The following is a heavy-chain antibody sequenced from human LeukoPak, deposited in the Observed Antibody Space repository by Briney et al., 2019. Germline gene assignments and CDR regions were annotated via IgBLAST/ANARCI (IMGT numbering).Heavy chain of an antibody. CDR2: ITRAGSPI. CDR3: ARENGDYEIDY. V-gene: IGHV3-48*03. D-gene: IGHD4-17*01. CDR1: GFTFSSYE. J-gene: IGHJ4*02. Sequence: GGSLRLSCAASGFTFSSYEMNWVRQAPGKGLEWVSYITRAGSPIYYADSVQGRFTISRDNAKNSLYLQMNSLRAEDTGVYYCARENGDYEIDYWGQGTLVTVSS.